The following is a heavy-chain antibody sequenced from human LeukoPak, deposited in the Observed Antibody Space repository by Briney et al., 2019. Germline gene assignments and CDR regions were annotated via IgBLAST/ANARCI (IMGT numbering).Heavy chain of an antibody. CDR3: AKGDLYSGYDLTLQGFDY. V-gene: IGHV3-23*01. Sequence: HAGGSLRLSCAASGFTFSSYAMSWVRQAPGKGLEWVSAISGSGGSTYYADSVKGRFTISRDNSKSTLYLQMNSLRAEDTAVYYCAKGDLYSGYDLTLQGFDYWGQGTLVTVSS. J-gene: IGHJ4*02. CDR2: ISGSGGST. CDR1: GFTFSSYA. D-gene: IGHD5-12*01.